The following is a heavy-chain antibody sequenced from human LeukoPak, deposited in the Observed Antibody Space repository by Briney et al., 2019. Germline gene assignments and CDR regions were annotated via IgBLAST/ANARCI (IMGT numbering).Heavy chain of an antibody. V-gene: IGHV1-24*01. J-gene: IGHJ6*04. D-gene: IGHD2-2*01. Sequence: ASVKVSCKVSGYTLTELSMHWVRQAPGKGLEWMGGFAPEDGETIYAQKFQGRVTMTEDTSTDTAYMELSSLRSADTAVYYCATGGLCSSTSCYAGIYYYGMDVWGTGTTVTVSS. CDR1: GYTLTELS. CDR3: ATGGLCSSTSCYAGIYYYGMDV. CDR2: FAPEDGET.